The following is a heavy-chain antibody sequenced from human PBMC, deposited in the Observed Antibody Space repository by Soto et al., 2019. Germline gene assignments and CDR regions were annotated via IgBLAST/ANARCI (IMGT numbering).Heavy chain of an antibody. D-gene: IGHD2-21*01. CDR2: INSDGSST. Sequence: GGSLRLSCAASGFTFSSYWMHRVRQAPGKGLVWVSRINSDGSSTSYADSVKGRFTISRDNAKNTLYLQMNSLRAEDTAVYYFARVVEHLSQRYYYYYATHVWGPGTTVTVSS. V-gene: IGHV3-74*01. CDR3: ARVVEHLSQRYYYYYATHV. J-gene: IGHJ6*02. CDR1: GFTFSSYW.